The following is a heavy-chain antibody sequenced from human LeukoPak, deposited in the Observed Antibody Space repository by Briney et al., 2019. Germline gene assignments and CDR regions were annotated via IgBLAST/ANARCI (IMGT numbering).Heavy chain of an antibody. CDR1: GGSISSSSYY. D-gene: IGHD6-19*01. Sequence: SETLSLTCTVSGGSISSSSYYWGWIRQPPGKGLEWIGSIYYIGSTYYNPSLKSRVTISVDTSKNQFSLKLNSVTAADTAVYYCARLGYSGGWYNYWGPGTLVTVSS. CDR3: ARLGYSGGWYNY. J-gene: IGHJ4*02. CDR2: IYYIGST. V-gene: IGHV4-39*01.